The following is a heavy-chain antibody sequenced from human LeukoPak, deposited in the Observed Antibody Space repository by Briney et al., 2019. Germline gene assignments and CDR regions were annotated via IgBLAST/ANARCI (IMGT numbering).Heavy chain of an antibody. J-gene: IGHJ3*02. CDR1: GGSFSGYY. CDR3: ARERDIVAVVAADYDAFDI. D-gene: IGHD2-15*01. CDR2: INHSGST. Sequence: SETLSLTCAVYGGSFSGYYWSWIRQPPGKGLEWIGEINHSGSTNYNPSLKSRVTISVDTSKNQFSLKLSSVTAADTAVYYCARERDIVAVVAADYDAFDIWGQGTMVTVSS. V-gene: IGHV4-34*01.